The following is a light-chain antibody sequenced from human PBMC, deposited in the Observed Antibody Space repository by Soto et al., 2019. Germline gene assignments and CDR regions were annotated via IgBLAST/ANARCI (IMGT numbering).Light chain of an antibody. CDR1: QSLSSY. V-gene: IGKV3-11*01. CDR2: DAS. Sequence: EIVLTQSPATLSLSPGERATLSCRASQSLSSYLAWYQQKPGHASRLLMYDASNRATGIPVRFSCSGSGTDFILTISSLEPEDFAVYYCQHCMSFGQGTKVEIE. CDR3: QHCMS. J-gene: IGKJ1*01.